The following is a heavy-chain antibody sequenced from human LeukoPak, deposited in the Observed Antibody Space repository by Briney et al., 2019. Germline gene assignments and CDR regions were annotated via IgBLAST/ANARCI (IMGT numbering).Heavy chain of an antibody. V-gene: IGHV3-23*01. Sequence: GGSLRLSCAASGFTFSSYAMGWVRQAPGKGLEWVSAISGSDVSTYYADSVKGRFTISRDNSKSTLYLQMNSPRAEDTAVYYCARTRVLRYFDWLLFDSWGQGTLVTVSS. D-gene: IGHD3-9*01. CDR2: ISGSDVST. CDR1: GFTFSSYA. J-gene: IGHJ4*02. CDR3: ARTRVLRYFDWLLFDS.